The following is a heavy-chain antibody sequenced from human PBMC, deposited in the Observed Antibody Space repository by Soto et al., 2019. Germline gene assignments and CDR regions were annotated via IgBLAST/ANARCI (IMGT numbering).Heavy chain of an antibody. J-gene: IGHJ4*02. Sequence: ASVKVSCKASGYTFTDYYMHWVRQAPGQGLEWMGWINPNSGGTNYAQKFQGRVTMTRDTSISTAYMELRRLRSDDTAVYYCARAVSTLLHYFDYWGQGTLVTVSS. CDR2: INPNSGGT. D-gene: IGHD4-17*01. CDR3: ARAVSTLLHYFDY. V-gene: IGHV1-2*02. CDR1: GYTFTDYY.